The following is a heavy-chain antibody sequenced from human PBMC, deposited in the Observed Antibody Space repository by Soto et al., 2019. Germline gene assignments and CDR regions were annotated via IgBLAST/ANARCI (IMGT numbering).Heavy chain of an antibody. CDR2: IIPIFGTA. V-gene: IGHV1-69*01. J-gene: IGHJ6*02. CDR1: GGTFSSYA. CDR3: ARDTPYDSSGYYYYYGMDV. Sequence: QVQLVQSGAEVKKPGSSVKVSSKASGGTFSSYAISWVRQAPGQGLEWMGGIIPIFGTANYAQKFQGRVTITADESTSTAYMELSSLRSEDTAVYYCARDTPYDSSGYYYYYGMDVWGQGTTVTVSS. D-gene: IGHD3-22*01.